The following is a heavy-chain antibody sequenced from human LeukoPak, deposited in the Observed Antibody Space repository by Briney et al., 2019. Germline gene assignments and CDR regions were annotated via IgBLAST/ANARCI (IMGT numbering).Heavy chain of an antibody. J-gene: IGHJ4*02. Sequence: SETLSLTCTVSGGSISSGSYYWSWVRQPPGKGLAWIGEIYHSGSTNYNPSLKTRVTISVDKSKNQFSLKLSSVTAADTAVYYCARAPHDYGDYSHFDYWGQGTLVTVSS. V-gene: IGHV4-39*07. CDR3: ARAPHDYGDYSHFDY. D-gene: IGHD4-17*01. CDR1: GGSISSGSYY. CDR2: IYHSGST.